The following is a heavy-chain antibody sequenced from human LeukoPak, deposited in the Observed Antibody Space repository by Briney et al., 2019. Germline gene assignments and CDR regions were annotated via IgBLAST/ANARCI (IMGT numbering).Heavy chain of an antibody. Sequence: ASVKVSCKASGYTFTSHGISWVRQAPGQGLEWMGWVSTYNGNTNYVPKYQGRVTMTTDTSTSTAYMELSSLRSEDTAVYYCARDSSGWYYWLDPWGQGTLVTVSS. D-gene: IGHD6-19*01. V-gene: IGHV1-18*04. CDR1: GYTFTSHG. CDR2: VSTYNGNT. CDR3: ARDSSGWYYWLDP. J-gene: IGHJ5*02.